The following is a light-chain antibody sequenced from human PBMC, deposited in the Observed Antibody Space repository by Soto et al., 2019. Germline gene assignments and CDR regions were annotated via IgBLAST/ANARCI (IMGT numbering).Light chain of an antibody. CDR3: QQYGSSPYT. Sequence: EIVLPQHPGPLSLSPGERATLPGRASTRVSTSYLAWYQQQPGRAPRLLIVGASSRVTGIPDRFSGSGSGTDFTLTISRLEPEDFAVYYCQQYGSSPYTFGQGTKLEIK. CDR1: TRVSTSY. J-gene: IGKJ2*01. V-gene: IGKV3-20*01. CDR2: GAS.